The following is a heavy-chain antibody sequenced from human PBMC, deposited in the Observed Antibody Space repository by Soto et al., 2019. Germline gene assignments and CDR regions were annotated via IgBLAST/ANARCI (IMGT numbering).Heavy chain of an antibody. CDR3: AHNLVAGTSWFDP. Sequence: QITLKESGPTLVKPTQTLTLTCTFSGFSLSTSGVGVVWIRQPPGKALEWLGIIYWDDDKRYRPSLKSRLTXTXDXCKNPVVLTMTNMDPVDTGTYYCAHNLVAGTSWFDPWGQGTLVTVSS. V-gene: IGHV2-5*02. J-gene: IGHJ5*02. D-gene: IGHD6-19*01. CDR1: GFSLSTSGVG. CDR2: IYWDDDK.